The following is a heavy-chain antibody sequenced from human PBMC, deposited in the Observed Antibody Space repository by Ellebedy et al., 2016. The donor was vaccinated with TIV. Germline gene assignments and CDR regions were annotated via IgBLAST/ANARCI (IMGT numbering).Heavy chain of an antibody. Sequence: ASVKVSCKTSGYSFTAYFLHWVRQAPGQGLEWMGRINPNSGDTTYAKKFLGRVTFTRDTSISTAYMELGRLRSDDTAVYYCARAYYYDSIAYYFDSWGQGTLLTVSS. CDR3: ARAYYYDSIAYYFDS. V-gene: IGHV1-2*06. CDR1: GYSFTAYF. D-gene: IGHD3-22*01. CDR2: INPNSGDT. J-gene: IGHJ4*02.